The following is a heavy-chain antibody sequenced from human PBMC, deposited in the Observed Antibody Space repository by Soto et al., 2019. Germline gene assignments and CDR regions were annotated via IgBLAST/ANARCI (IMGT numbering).Heavy chain of an antibody. J-gene: IGHJ5*02. CDR2: IYYSGST. CDR1: GGSISSSSYY. V-gene: IGHV4-39*01. D-gene: IGHD7-27*01. CDR3: ARQVGLWGLGNWFDP. Sequence: SETLSLTCTVSGGSISSSSYYWGWIRQPPGKGLEWIGSIYYSGSTYYNPSLKSRVTISVDTSKNQFSLKLSSVTAADTAVYYCARQVGLWGLGNWFDPWGQGTLVTVSS.